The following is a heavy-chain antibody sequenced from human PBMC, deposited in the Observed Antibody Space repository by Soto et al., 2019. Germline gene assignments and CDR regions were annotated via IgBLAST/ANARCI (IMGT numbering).Heavy chain of an antibody. CDR1: GVTFSNSD. J-gene: IGHJ5*02. Sequence: GGYLGLCCVVSGVTFSNSDMQWVRQAPGKGLEWVAMISADGNSEDYAASVKGRFTVSRENSKNTLYLQMDSLRVEDTAIYYFAKDVDYAGNYSLPWGHALLVSV. CDR3: AKDVDYAGNYSLP. D-gene: IGHD1-26*01. CDR2: ISADGNSE. V-gene: IGHV3-30*18.